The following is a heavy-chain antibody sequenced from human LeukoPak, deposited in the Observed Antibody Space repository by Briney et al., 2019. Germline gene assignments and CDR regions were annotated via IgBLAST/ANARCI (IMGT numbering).Heavy chain of an antibody. D-gene: IGHD4-11*01. V-gene: IGHV3-48*01. CDR3: ASVVLMTTVPN. CDR2: ISSSSSTI. Sequence: PGGSLRLSCAASGFTFSSYSMNWVRQAPGKGLEWVSYISSSSSTIYYADSVKGRFTISRDNAKNSLYLQMNSLRAEDTAVYYCASVVLMTTVPNWGQGTLVTVSS. J-gene: IGHJ4*02. CDR1: GFTFSSYS.